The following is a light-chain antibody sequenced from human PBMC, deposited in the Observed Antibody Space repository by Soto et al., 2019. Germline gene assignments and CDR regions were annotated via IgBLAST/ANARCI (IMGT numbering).Light chain of an antibody. Sequence: EIVLTQSPGTLSLSPGERATLSCRASQSVSSSYLTWYQQKPGQAPSLLIYAASSRATGIPDRFSGSGSGTDFTLTTSRLEPEDWAVYYCQQYGSSPGTFGGGTKVEIK. J-gene: IGKJ4*01. CDR3: QQYGSSPGT. V-gene: IGKV3-20*01. CDR2: AAS. CDR1: QSVSSSY.